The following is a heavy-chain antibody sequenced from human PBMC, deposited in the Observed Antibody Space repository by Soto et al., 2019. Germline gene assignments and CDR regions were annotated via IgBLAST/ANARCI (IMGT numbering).Heavy chain of an antibody. J-gene: IGHJ3*02. CDR3: SRFIVATIGSAGRDAFDI. CDR2: IYYSGST. D-gene: IGHD5-12*01. Sequence: QLQLQESGPGLVKPSETLSLTCTVSGGSISSSSYYWGWIRQPPGKGLEWIGSIYYSGSTYYNPSLKSRVTISVDTSKNQFSLKLSSVTAADTAVYYCSRFIVATIGSAGRDAFDIWGQGTMVTVSS. V-gene: IGHV4-39*01. CDR1: GGSISSSSYY.